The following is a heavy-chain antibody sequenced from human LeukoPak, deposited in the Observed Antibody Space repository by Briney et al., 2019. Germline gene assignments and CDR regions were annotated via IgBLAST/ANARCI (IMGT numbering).Heavy chain of an antibody. CDR3: ARRFSYYDFWSGYDFDY. J-gene: IGHJ4*02. CDR2: IYPGDSDT. D-gene: IGHD3-3*01. CDR1: GYSFTSYW. V-gene: IGHV5-51*01. Sequence: GESLKISCKGSGYSFTSYWIGWVRQMPGKGLEWMGIIYPGDSDTRYSPSFQGQVTFSADKSTSTAYLQWSSLKASDTAMYYCARRFSYYDFWSGYDFDYWGQGTLVTVSS.